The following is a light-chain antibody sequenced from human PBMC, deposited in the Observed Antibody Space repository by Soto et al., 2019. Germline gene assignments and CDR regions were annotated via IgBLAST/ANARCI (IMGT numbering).Light chain of an antibody. J-gene: IGKJ1*01. CDR2: HAA. Sequence: DSHPALFTCTLPPPVVDRVTITCRASQSIDRWLGWYKQRPGKARKILIYHAAGLETGDTSRFSGSGSGTEFTLTISRLLTDDFATSYCHKYTSDGTFGHGA. CDR3: HKYTSDGT. CDR1: QSIDRW. V-gene: IGKV1-5*01.